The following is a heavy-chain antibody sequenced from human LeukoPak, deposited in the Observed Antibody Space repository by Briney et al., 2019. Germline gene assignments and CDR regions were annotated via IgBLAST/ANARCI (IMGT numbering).Heavy chain of an antibody. CDR3: AKIPMGELLWFGELYYFDY. CDR2: ISGSGGST. D-gene: IGHD3-10*01. CDR1: GFTFSSYA. J-gene: IGHJ4*02. Sequence: GSLRLSCAASGFTFSSYAMSWVRQAPGKGLEWVSAISGSGGSTYYADSVKGRFTISRDNSKNTLYLQMNSLRAEDTAVYYCAKIPMGELLWFGELYYFDYWGQGTLVTVSS. V-gene: IGHV3-23*01.